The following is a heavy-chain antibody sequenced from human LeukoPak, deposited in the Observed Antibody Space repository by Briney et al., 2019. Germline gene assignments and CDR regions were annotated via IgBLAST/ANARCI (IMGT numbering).Heavy chain of an antibody. CDR1: GFTFSSYA. CDR2: ISGSGGST. V-gene: IGHV3-23*01. CDR3: AKGEEYDFWSGYWGGFDY. D-gene: IGHD3-3*01. J-gene: IGHJ4*02. Sequence: GGSLRLSCAASGFTFSSYAMSWVRQAPGKGLEWVSAISGSGGSTYYADSVKGRFTISRDNSKNTLYLQMNSLRAEDTAVYYCAKGEEYDFWSGYWGGFDYWGQGTLVTASS.